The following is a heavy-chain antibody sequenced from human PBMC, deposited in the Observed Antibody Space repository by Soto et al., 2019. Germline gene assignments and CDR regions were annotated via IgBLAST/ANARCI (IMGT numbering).Heavy chain of an antibody. Sequence: ASVKVSCKASGYTFTTYATHWVRQAPGQRFEWMGWINAGNGNTKYSQKFQGRVTITWDTSASTAYMELSSLRSEDTAVYYCAREYESSGYFFDYWGQGTLVTVSS. V-gene: IGHV1-3*01. CDR3: AREYESSGYFFDY. CDR1: GYTFTTYA. J-gene: IGHJ4*02. CDR2: INAGNGNT. D-gene: IGHD3-22*01.